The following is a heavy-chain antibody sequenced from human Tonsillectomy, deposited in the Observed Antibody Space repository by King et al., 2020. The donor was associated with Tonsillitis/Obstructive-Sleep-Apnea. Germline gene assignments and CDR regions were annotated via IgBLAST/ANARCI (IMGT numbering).Heavy chain of an antibody. D-gene: IGHD3-10*01. Sequence: VQLQESGPGLVKPSETPSLTCTVSGGSISSYYWSWIRQPPGKGLEWIGYIYYSGSTNYNPSLKSRVTISVDTSKNQFSLKLSSVTAADTAVYYCARSRYYGSGMNDYWGQGTLVTVSS. CDR3: ARSRYYGSGMNDY. CDR2: IYYSGST. V-gene: IGHV4-59*01. J-gene: IGHJ4*02. CDR1: GGSISSYY.